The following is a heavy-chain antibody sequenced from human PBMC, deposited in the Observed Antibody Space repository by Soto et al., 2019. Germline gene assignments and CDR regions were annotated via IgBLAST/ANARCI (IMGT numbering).Heavy chain of an antibody. V-gene: IGHV1-18*01. Sequence: ASVKVSCKASGYTFTSYGISCVRQAPGQVLEWMGWISAYNGNTNYAQKLQGRVTMTTDTSTSTAYMELRSLRSDDTAVYYCARDPTYYDSSGYYFLGCDYWGQGTLVTVSS. D-gene: IGHD3-22*01. J-gene: IGHJ4*02. CDR3: ARDPTYYDSSGYYFLGCDY. CDR1: GYTFTSYG. CDR2: ISAYNGNT.